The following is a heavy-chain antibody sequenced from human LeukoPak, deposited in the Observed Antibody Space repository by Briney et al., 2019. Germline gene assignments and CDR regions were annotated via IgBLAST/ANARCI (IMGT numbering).Heavy chain of an antibody. D-gene: IGHD3-10*01. CDR1: GFTVSSNY. CDR3: ARDLDGSGMDV. CDR2: IYSGGST. J-gene: IGHJ6*02. V-gene: IGHV3-66*01. Sequence: GGSLRLSCAASGFTVSSNYMSWVRQAPGKGLEWVSVIYSGGSTYYADSVKGRFTISRDNSKNTLYLQMNSLRAEDTAVYYCARDLDGSGMDVWGQGTTVTVSS.